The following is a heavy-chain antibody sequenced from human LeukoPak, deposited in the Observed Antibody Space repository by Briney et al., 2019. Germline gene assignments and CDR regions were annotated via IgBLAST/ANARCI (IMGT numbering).Heavy chain of an antibody. J-gene: IGHJ6*02. V-gene: IGHV3-30-3*01. D-gene: IGHD2-2*01. CDR2: ISYDGSNK. CDR3: ARDGCSSTSCYYYYGMDV. Sequence: GGSLRLSCAASGVTFSSYAMHWVRQAPGKGLEWVAVISYDGSNKYYADSVKGRFTISRDNSKNTLYLQMNSLRAEDTAVYYCARDGCSSTSCYYYYGMDVWGQGTTATVSS. CDR1: GVTFSSYA.